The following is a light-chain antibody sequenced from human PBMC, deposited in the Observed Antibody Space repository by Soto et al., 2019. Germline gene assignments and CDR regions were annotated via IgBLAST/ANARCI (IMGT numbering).Light chain of an antibody. CDR2: GAS. J-gene: IGKJ3*01. CDR3: QQYGRSPFI. CDR1: QSVSSNH. V-gene: IGKV3-20*01. Sequence: EIVLTQSPGTLSFSPGERATLSSRASQSVSSNHLAWYQQRPGQAPRVVIYGASTRATGIPERFSGSGSGTDYTLTISRLEPEDFALYYCQQYGRSPFIFGPGTKVDIK.